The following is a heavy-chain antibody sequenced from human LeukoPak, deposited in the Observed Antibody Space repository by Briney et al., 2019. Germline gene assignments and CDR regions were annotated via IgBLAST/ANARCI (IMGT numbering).Heavy chain of an antibody. CDR1: GGSFSGYY. J-gene: IGHJ6*03. D-gene: IGHD5-12*01. V-gene: IGHV4-34*01. CDR2: INHSGST. CDR3: ARGEATLARTVYYYYYMDV. Sequence: PSETLSLTCAVYGGSFSGYYWSWIRQAPGKGLEWIGEINHSGSTNYNPSLKSRVTISVDTSKNQFSLKLSSVTAADTAVYYCARGEATLARTVYYYYYMDVWGKGTTVTVSS.